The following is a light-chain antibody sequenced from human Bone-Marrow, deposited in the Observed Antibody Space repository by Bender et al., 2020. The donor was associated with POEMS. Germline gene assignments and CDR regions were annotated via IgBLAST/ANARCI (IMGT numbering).Light chain of an antibody. J-gene: IGLJ3*02. CDR1: SSDVGSSNL. Sequence: QSALTQPASVSGSPGQSITISCTGTSSDVGSSNLVSWYQQHPGKAPQLMIYEGSKRPSGVSSRFSGSKSGNTASLTISGLQAEDEGDYYCAVWDDSLNGWVFGGGTKLTVL. CDR3: AVWDDSLNGWV. V-gene: IGLV2-23*01. CDR2: EGS.